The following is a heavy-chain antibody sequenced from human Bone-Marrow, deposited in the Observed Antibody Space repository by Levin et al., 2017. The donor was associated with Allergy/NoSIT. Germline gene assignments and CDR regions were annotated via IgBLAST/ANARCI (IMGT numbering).Heavy chain of an antibody. J-gene: IGHJ4*02. CDR2: IWYDGTSE. Sequence: QAGGSLRLSCAASGFTFGSYGMHWVRQAPGKGLEWVAVIWYDGTSENYADSVKGRFTISRDNPKNTLYLQMNSLRADDTAVYYCARGYDVWDYWGQGTLVTVPP. CDR3: ARGYDVWDY. CDR1: GFTFGSYG. V-gene: IGHV3-33*01. D-gene: IGHD5-12*01.